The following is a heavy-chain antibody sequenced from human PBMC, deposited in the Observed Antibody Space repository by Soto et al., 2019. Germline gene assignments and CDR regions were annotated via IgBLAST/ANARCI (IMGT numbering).Heavy chain of an antibody. D-gene: IGHD6-19*01. V-gene: IGHV3-48*02. CDR2: ISSSGSTI. Sequence: EVQLVESGGLLLQPGGSLRLSCAASGFTFSSYSMNWVRQAPGKGLEWVSYISSSGSTIYYADSVKGRFTISRDNAKNSLYLQMNSLRDEDTAVYYCARDGMAVSSRWDYFDYWGQGTLVTVSS. CDR3: ARDGMAVSSRWDYFDY. CDR1: GFTFSSYS. J-gene: IGHJ4*02.